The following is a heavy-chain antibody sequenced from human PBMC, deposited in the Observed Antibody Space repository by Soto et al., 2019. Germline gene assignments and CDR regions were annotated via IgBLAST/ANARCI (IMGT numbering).Heavy chain of an antibody. D-gene: IGHD6-19*01. Sequence: ASVKVSCKASGYTFTGYYMHWVRQAPGQGLEWMGWINPNSGGTNYAQKFQGWVTMTRDTSISTAYMELSRLRSDDTAVYYCAREVAGTVRGAIRRYYFDYWGQGTLVTVSS. CDR3: AREVAGTVRGAIRRYYFDY. J-gene: IGHJ4*02. CDR2: INPNSGGT. V-gene: IGHV1-2*04. CDR1: GYTFTGYY.